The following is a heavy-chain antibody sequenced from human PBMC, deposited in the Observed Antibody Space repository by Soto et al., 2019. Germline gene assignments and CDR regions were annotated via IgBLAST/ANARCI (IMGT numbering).Heavy chain of an antibody. Sequence: QVQLQESGPGLVKPSQTLSLTCTVSGGSISSGGYYWSWIRKHPGKGLEWIGYIYYSGSTYYNPSLKSRVTISVDTSKNQFSLKLSSVTAADTAVYYCARGSYGSGSIDYWGQGTLVTVSS. CDR3: ARGSYGSGSIDY. CDR2: IYYSGST. J-gene: IGHJ4*02. V-gene: IGHV4-31*03. D-gene: IGHD3-10*01. CDR1: GGSISSGGYY.